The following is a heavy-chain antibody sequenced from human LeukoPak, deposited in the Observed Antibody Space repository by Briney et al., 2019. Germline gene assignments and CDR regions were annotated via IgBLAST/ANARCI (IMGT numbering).Heavy chain of an antibody. D-gene: IGHD2-2*01. CDR2: ISGSGGST. Sequence: GGSLRLSCAASGFTFSSYAMSWVRQAPGKGLEWVSAISGSGGSTYYADSVKGRFTISRDNSKNTLYLQMNSLRAEDTAVYYCAKEQLGYCGSTSCPHFDYWGQGTLVTVSS. J-gene: IGHJ4*02. CDR3: AKEQLGYCGSTSCPHFDY. V-gene: IGHV3-23*01. CDR1: GFTFSSYA.